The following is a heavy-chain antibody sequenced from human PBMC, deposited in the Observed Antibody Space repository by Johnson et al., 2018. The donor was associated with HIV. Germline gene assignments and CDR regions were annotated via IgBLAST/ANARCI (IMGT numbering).Heavy chain of an antibody. CDR2: ISSDGNT. Sequence: VQLVESGGGLVQPGGSLRLSCAVSGFTVSSNYMTWVRRAPGMGLEWVSVISSDGNTYYADSVKCRFTISRDNSKNPLYLQMHSLRAEDTAVYYRARGGLGEYVVAFDSGGRGTMVTVSS. D-gene: IGHD3-10*01. CDR3: ARGGLGEYVVAFDS. CDR1: GFTVSSNY. J-gene: IGHJ3*02. V-gene: IGHV3-66*02.